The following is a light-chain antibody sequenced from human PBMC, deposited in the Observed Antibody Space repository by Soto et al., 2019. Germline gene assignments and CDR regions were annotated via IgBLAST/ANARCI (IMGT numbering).Light chain of an antibody. CDR2: ATS. CDR1: QFVSSNY. CDR3: QQYDSSPPT. Sequence: EIVLTQSPGTLSLSPGERATLSCRASQFVSSNYLAWYQRRPGQAPRLLIYATSWRATGIPDRFIGSGSGTDFTLTISGLEPEDFEVYDCQQYDSSPPTFGGGTRVEIK. J-gene: IGKJ4*01. V-gene: IGKV3-20*01.